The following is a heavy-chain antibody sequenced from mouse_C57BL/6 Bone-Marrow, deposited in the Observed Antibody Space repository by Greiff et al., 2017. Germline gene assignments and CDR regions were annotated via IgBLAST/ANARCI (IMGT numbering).Heavy chain of an antibody. CDR3: ARMRYFYAMDY. Sequence: QVQLKESGAELARPGASVKLSCTASGYTFTSYGISWVKQRPGQGLEWIGEIYPRSGNTYYNEKFKGKATLTADKSSSTAYMELRSLTSEDSAVYFCARMRYFYAMDYWGQGTSVTVSS. V-gene: IGHV1-81*01. J-gene: IGHJ4*01. CDR1: GYTFTSYG. CDR2: IYPRSGNT.